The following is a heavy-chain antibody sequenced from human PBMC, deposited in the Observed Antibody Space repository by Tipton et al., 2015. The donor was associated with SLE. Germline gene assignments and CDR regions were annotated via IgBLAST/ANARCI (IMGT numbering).Heavy chain of an antibody. D-gene: IGHD1-7*01. J-gene: IGHJ5*02. CDR2: IYYSGST. Sequence: TLSLTCTVSGGSISSHYWSWIRQPPGKGLEWIGYIYYSGSTNYNPSLKSRVTISVDTSKNQFSLKLSSVTAADTAVYYCARGYRPGTTWFDPWGQGTLVTVSS. CDR3: ARGYRPGTTWFDP. V-gene: IGHV4-59*11. CDR1: GGSISSHY.